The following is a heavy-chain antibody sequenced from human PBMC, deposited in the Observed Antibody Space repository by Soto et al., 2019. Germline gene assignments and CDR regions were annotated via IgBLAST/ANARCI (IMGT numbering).Heavy chain of an antibody. V-gene: IGHV3-21*04. Sequence: PGGSLRLSCAASGFTFSSYSMNWVRQTPGKGLEWVSSISSSSSYIYYADSVRGRFTISRDNAKNSLYLQMNSLRAEDTAVYYCAKDRFGEQLVRGDVWGQGTTVTVSS. CDR3: AKDRFGEQLVRGDV. CDR2: ISSSSSYI. J-gene: IGHJ6*02. CDR1: GFTFSSYS. D-gene: IGHD6-6*01.